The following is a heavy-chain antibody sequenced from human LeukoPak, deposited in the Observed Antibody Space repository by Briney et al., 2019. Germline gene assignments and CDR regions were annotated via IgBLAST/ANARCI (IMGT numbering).Heavy chain of an antibody. CDR2: ISSSSSYI. J-gene: IGHJ4*02. CDR3: ARGPLSGAMPAACNY. Sequence: GGSLRLSCAASGFTFSSYSMNWVRQAPGKGLEWVSSISSSSSYIYYADSVKGRFTISRDNAKNSLYLQMNSLRAEDTAVYYCARGPLSGAMPAACNYWGQGTLVTVSS. CDR1: GFTFSSYS. D-gene: IGHD2-2*01. V-gene: IGHV3-21*01.